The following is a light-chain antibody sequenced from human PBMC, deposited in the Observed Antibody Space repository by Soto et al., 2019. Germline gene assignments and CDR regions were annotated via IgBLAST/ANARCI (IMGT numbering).Light chain of an antibody. CDR1: QTISTW. CDR2: DAS. J-gene: IGKJ1*01. CDR3: QQYTNTNNPWM. V-gene: IGKV1-5*01. Sequence: DIQLTQSPPTLSASVGDIVTITCLGIQTISTWMAWYQQKPGKAPKLLVYDASTLQSGVASRFSGSGSGTEFTLIISGLQPDDSATYYCQQYTNTNNPWMLGQGTNVDI.